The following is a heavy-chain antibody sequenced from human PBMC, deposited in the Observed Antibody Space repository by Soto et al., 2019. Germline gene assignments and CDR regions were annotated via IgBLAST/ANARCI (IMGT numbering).Heavy chain of an antibody. J-gene: IGHJ4*02. V-gene: IGHV2-5*02. Sequence: QITLKESGPTLVKPTQTLTLTCTFSGFSLSTSGVGVGWIRQPPGKALEWLALIYWDDDKRYSPSLKSRLTITKDTSKNQVVLTMTNMDPVDTATDYCAHRPSYCSGGSCYSGFDYWGQGTLVTVSS. CDR3: AHRPSYCSGGSCYSGFDY. CDR2: IYWDDDK. D-gene: IGHD2-15*01. CDR1: GFSLSTSGVG.